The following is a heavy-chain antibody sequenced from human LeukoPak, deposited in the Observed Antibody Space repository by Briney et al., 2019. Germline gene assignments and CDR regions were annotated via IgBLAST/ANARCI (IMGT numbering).Heavy chain of an antibody. J-gene: IGHJ5*02. Sequence: KPGGSLRLSCAASGFTFSSYSMNWVRQAPGKGLEWVSSISSSSSYIYYADSVKGRFTISRDNAKNSLYLQMNSLRAEDTAVYYCAKDHIAAAGTPWFDPWGQGTLVTVSS. CDR3: AKDHIAAAGTPWFDP. V-gene: IGHV3-21*01. D-gene: IGHD6-13*01. CDR2: ISSSSSYI. CDR1: GFTFSSYS.